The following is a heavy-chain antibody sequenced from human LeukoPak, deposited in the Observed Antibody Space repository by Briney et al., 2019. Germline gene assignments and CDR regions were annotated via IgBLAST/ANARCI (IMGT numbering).Heavy chain of an antibody. J-gene: IGHJ4*02. CDR1: GFTFSNQW. Sequence: GGSLRLSCAASGFTFSNQWMHWVRQAPGKGLVWVSRVTSDGGTAYADSVKGRFTISRDNAKNTVSLQMDSLRFEDTAVYYCTTDGGGGQGTLVTVSS. CDR3: TTDGG. D-gene: IGHD4-23*01. V-gene: IGHV3-74*01. CDR2: VTSDGGT.